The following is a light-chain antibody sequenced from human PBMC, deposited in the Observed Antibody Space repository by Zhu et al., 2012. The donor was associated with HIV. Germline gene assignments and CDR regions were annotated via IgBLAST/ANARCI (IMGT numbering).Light chain of an antibody. J-gene: IGKJ1*01. CDR1: QSVNSNY. CDR2: STS. V-gene: IGKV3-20*01. Sequence: EIVLTQSPGTLSLSPGESATLSCRASQSVNSNYFDWYQKKPGQPPRLLIYSTSTRAIGIPDRFTGSGSGTDFTLVINRLETEDFAIYYCQQHYNLWTFGLRDQVRNE. CDR3: QQHYNLWT.